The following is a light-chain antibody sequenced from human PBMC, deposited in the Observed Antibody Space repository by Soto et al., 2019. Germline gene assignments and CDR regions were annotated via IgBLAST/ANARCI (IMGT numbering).Light chain of an antibody. CDR1: QTISSY. J-gene: IGKJ1*01. CDR3: QQYISGWT. Sequence: DIQITQSPSSLSASVGDRVTITCQTSQTISSYLNWYQQKPGKVPKLLIYGAANLESGVPSRFSGSGSETEFTLTISSLQPDDFATYYCQQYISGWTFGPGTKVDIK. V-gene: IGKV1-5*01. CDR2: GAA.